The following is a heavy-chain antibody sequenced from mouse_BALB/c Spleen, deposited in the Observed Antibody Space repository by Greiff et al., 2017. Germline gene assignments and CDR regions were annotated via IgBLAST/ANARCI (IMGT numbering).Heavy chain of an antibody. Sequence: QVQLKQSGAELVRPGASVTLSCKASGYTFTDYEMHWVKQTPVHGLEWIGAIDPETGGTAYNQKFKGKATLTADKSSSTAYMELRSLTSEDSAVYYCTRDGYLDYWGQGTTLTVSS. D-gene: IGHD2-3*01. V-gene: IGHV1-15*01. CDR2: IDPETGGT. J-gene: IGHJ2*01. CDR1: GYTFTDYE. CDR3: TRDGYLDY.